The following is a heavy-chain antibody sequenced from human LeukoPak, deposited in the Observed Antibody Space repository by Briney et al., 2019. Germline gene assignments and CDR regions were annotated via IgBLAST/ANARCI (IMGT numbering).Heavy chain of an antibody. Sequence: GGSLRLSCVASGFTFSAYDMHWVRQTPGKGLEWVAFIRFDGSNEGYPDSVKGRFAISRDNSKSTLYLQINSLRPDDTAMYYCVKGGHSSGWPNWLDPWGQGTLVTVSS. CDR3: VKGGHSSGWPNWLDP. J-gene: IGHJ5*02. CDR2: IRFDGSNE. CDR1: GFTFSAYD. D-gene: IGHD6-19*01. V-gene: IGHV3-30*02.